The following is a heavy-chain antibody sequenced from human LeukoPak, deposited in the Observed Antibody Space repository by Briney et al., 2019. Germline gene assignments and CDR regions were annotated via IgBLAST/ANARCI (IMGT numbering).Heavy chain of an antibody. D-gene: IGHD3-22*01. CDR2: IYSGGST. Sequence: GGSLRLSCAASGFTVGSNYMSWVRQAPGKGLEWVSVIYSGGSTYYADSVKGRFTISRDNSKNTLYLQMNSLRAEDTAVYYCARDNAWGYYDSSGYCDYWGQGTLVTVSS. V-gene: IGHV3-66*01. CDR1: GFTVGSNY. J-gene: IGHJ4*02. CDR3: ARDNAWGYYDSSGYCDY.